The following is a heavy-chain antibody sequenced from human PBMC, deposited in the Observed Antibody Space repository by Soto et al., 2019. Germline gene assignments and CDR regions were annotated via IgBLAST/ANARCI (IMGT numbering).Heavy chain of an antibody. CDR1: GGSISSSSYY. V-gene: IGHV4-39*02. D-gene: IGHD6-6*01. CDR3: ARDMRSVEAARPFY. J-gene: IGHJ4*02. Sequence: QLQLQESGPGLVKPSETLSLTCTVSGGSISSSSYYWGWIRQPPGKGLEWIGSIYYSGSTYYNPSLKSRVTISVDTSKNQFSLKLSSVTAADTAVYYCARDMRSVEAARPFYWGQGTLVTVSS. CDR2: IYYSGST.